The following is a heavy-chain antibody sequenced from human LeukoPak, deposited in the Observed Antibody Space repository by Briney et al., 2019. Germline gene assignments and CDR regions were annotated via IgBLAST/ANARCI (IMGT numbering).Heavy chain of an antibody. Sequence: SETLSLTCTVSGGSISSYYWSWIRQPPGKGLEWIGYIYTSGSTNYNPSLKSRVTISVDTSKNQFSLKLSSVTAADTAVYYCARSNGYYYYYYMDVWGKGTTVTVSS. D-gene: IGHD2-8*01. CDR2: IYTSGST. CDR3: ARSNGYYYYYYMDV. J-gene: IGHJ6*03. CDR1: GGSISSYY. V-gene: IGHV4-4*09.